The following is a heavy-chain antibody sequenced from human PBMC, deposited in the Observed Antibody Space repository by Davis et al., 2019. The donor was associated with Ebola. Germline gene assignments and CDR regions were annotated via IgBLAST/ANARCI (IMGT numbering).Heavy chain of an antibody. CDR3: ARPVSAGIYYYYGMDV. V-gene: IGHV1-46*01. CDR2: INPSGGST. J-gene: IGHJ6*02. D-gene: IGHD6-13*01. Sequence: ASVKVSCKASGYTFTGYYMHWVRQAPGQGLEWMGIINPSGGSTSYTQKFQGRVTMTRDTSTSTVYMELSSLRSEDTAVYYCARPVSAGIYYYYGMDVWGQGTTVTVSS. CDR1: GYTFTGYY.